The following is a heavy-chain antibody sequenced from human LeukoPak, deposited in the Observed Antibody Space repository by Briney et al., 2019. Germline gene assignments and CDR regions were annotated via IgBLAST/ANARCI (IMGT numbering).Heavy chain of an antibody. J-gene: IGHJ5*02. CDR1: GFTFSSYS. Sequence: GVSLRLSCAASGFTFSSYSMNWVRQAPGKGLEWVSYISSSSSTIYYADSVKGRFTISRDNAKNSLYLQMNSLRAEDTAVYYCARDHLYDILTGYYPGNNWFDPWGQGTLVTVSS. V-gene: IGHV3-48*04. CDR2: ISSSSSTI. CDR3: ARDHLYDILTGYYPGNNWFDP. D-gene: IGHD3-9*01.